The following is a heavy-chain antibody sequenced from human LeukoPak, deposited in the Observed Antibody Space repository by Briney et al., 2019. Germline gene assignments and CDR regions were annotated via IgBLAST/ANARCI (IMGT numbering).Heavy chain of an antibody. CDR2: ISWDGGST. Sequence: GGSLRLSCAASRFTFDDYAMHWVRQAPGKGLEWVSLISWDGGSTYYADSVKGRFTISRDNSKNSLYLQMNSLRAEDTALYYCASSQGYDFWSGYLLDYWGQGTLVTVSS. V-gene: IGHV3-43D*04. J-gene: IGHJ4*02. CDR3: ASSQGYDFWSGYLLDY. D-gene: IGHD3-3*01. CDR1: RFTFDDYA.